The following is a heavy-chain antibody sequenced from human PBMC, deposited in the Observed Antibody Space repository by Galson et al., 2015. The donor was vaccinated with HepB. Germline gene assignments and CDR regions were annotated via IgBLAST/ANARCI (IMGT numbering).Heavy chain of an antibody. CDR3: ARDKNYVARLMAFDI. D-gene: IGHD3-16*01. V-gene: IGHV1-69*06. Sequence: SVKVSCKASGGTFSSYAISWVRQAPGQGLEWMGGIIPIFGTANYAQKFQGRVTITADKSTSTAYMELSSLRSEDTAVYYCARDKNYVARLMAFDIWGQGTMVTVSS. CDR1: GGTFSSYA. CDR2: IIPIFGTA. J-gene: IGHJ3*02.